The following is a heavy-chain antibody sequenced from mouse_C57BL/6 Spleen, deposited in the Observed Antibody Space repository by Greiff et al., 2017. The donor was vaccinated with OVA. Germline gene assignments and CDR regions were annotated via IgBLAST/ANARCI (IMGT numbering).Heavy chain of an antibody. Sequence: DVKLVESEGGLVQPGSSMKLSCTASGFTFSDYYMAWVRQVPEKGLEWVANINYDGSSTYYLDSLKSRFIISRDNAKNILYLQMSSLKSEDTATYYCARDRSSFAYWGQGTLVTVSA. CDR1: GFTFSDYY. V-gene: IGHV5-16*01. CDR3: ARDRSSFAY. J-gene: IGHJ3*01. CDR2: INYDGSST.